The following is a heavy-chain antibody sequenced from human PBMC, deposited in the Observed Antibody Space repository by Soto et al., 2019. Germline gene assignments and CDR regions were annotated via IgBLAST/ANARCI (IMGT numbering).Heavy chain of an antibody. D-gene: IGHD3-3*01. Sequence: GGSLRLSCAASGFTFSDYYMSWIRQAPGKGLEWVSYISSSGSTIYYADSVKGRFTISRDNAKNSLYLQRNSLRAEDTAVYYCARGLDRWSGSINPPYYYYMDVWGKGTTVTVSS. J-gene: IGHJ6*03. CDR3: ARGLDRWSGSINPPYYYYMDV. CDR2: ISSSGSTI. V-gene: IGHV3-11*01. CDR1: GFTFSDYY.